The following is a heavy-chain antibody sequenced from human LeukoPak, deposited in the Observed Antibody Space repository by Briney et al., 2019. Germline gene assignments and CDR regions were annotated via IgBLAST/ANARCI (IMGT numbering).Heavy chain of an antibody. CDR2: IYPGDSDT. CDR3: ARQGCSSTSCSFLDY. CDR1: GYSFTSYW. Sequence: GESLKISCKGSGYSFTSYWIGWVRQMPGKGLEWMGIIYPGDSDTRYSPSFQGQVTISADKSISTAYLQWSSLKASDTAMYYCARQGCSSTSCSFLDYWGQGTLVTVSS. J-gene: IGHJ4*02. V-gene: IGHV5-51*01. D-gene: IGHD2-2*01.